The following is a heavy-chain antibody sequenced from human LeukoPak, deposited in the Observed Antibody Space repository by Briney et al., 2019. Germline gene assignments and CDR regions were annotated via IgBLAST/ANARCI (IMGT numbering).Heavy chain of an antibody. CDR3: AKDYYYDSSGYYFLGLYYFDY. V-gene: IGHV3-23*01. CDR2: FSGSGDST. Sequence: GGSLRLSCAASGFTFSNYAMSWVRQAPGKGLEWVSSFSGSGDSTYYADSVKGRFTISRGNSKNTLYLQMDSLRAEDAAIYYCAKDYYYDSSGYYFLGLYYFDYWGQGTLVTVSS. D-gene: IGHD3-22*01. CDR1: GFTFSNYA. J-gene: IGHJ4*02.